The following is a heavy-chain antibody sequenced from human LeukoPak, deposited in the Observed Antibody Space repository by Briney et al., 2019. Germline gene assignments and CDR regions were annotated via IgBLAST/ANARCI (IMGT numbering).Heavy chain of an antibody. V-gene: IGHV3-33*08. J-gene: IGHJ6*02. Sequence: GRSLRLSCAASGFTFSSYGMHWVRQAPGKGLEWVAVIWYDGSNKYYADSVKGRFTISRDNSKNTLYLQMNSLRAEDTAVYYCAREVGAGGMDVWGQGTTVTVSS. D-gene: IGHD1-26*01. CDR2: IWYDGSNK. CDR1: GFTFSSYG. CDR3: AREVGAGGMDV.